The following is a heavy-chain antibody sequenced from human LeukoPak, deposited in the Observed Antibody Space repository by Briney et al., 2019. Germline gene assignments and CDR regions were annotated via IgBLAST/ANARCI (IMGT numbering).Heavy chain of an antibody. D-gene: IGHD3-10*01. CDR1: GGSFSGYY. J-gene: IGHJ5*02. V-gene: IGHV4-34*01. CDR2: INHSGST. Sequence: SETLSLTCAVYGGSFSGYYWSWIRQPPGKGLEWIGEINHSGSTNYNPSLKSRVTISVDTSKNQFSLKLSSVTAADTAVYYCARGNRPMVRGRNWFDPWGQGTLVTVSS. CDR3: ARGNRPMVRGRNWFDP.